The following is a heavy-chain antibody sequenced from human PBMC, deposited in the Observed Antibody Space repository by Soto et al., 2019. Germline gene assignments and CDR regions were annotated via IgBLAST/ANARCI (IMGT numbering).Heavy chain of an antibody. J-gene: IGHJ4*02. CDR3: VRLIGNSWLDY. CDR1: GDSVSSNHAT. Sequence: PSQTLSLTCAISGDSVSSNHATWDWIRQSPPRGLEWLGRTYYRSKWYYDYALSVKSRITINPDTSNNQLSLQLNSVTPDDTAAYYCVRLIGNSWLDYWGQGTLVIVSS. D-gene: IGHD6-13*01. V-gene: IGHV6-1*01. CDR2: TYYRSKWYY.